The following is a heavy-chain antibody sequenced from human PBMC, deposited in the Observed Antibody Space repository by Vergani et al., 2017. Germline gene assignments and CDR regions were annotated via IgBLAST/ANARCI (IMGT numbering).Heavy chain of an antibody. Sequence: QVQLVQSGAEVKKPGASVKVSCKASGYTFTSYYMHWVRQAPGQGLEWMGIINPSGGSTSYAQKFQGRVTMTRDTSTSTVYMELSSLRSEDTAVYYCANPTLRGSPYYYYGMDVWGQGTTVTVSS. V-gene: IGHV1-46*01. CDR3: ANPTLRGSPYYYYGMDV. CDR1: GYTFTSYY. J-gene: IGHJ6*02. CDR2: INPSGGST. D-gene: IGHD4-17*01.